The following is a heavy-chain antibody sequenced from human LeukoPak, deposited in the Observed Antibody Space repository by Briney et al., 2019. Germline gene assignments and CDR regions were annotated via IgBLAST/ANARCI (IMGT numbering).Heavy chain of an antibody. Sequence: SQTLSLTCTVSGGSISSGDHYWRWIRQPPGKGLEWIGYIYYSGSTHYNPSLKSRVTISVDTSKNQFSLKLYSVTAADTAVYYCALSSNTAWYFDLWGRGTLVTVSS. CDR3: ALSSNTAWYFDL. J-gene: IGHJ2*01. D-gene: IGHD6-13*01. CDR1: GGSISSGDHY. CDR2: IYYSGST. V-gene: IGHV4-30-4*01.